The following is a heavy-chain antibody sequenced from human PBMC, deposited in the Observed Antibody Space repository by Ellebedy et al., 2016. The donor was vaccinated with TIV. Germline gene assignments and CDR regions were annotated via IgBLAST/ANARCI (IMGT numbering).Heavy chain of an antibody. Sequence: GGSLRLSCAASGFTFSSYAMHWVRQAPGKGLEWVSAISGSDGSNYYADSVKGRFTISIDNSKSTLYLQMNSLRVEETALYYCEREGDSIGRCGAFDVWGQGTMVTVSS. D-gene: IGHD6-19*01. CDR1: GFTFSSYA. V-gene: IGHV3-23*01. J-gene: IGHJ3*01. CDR3: EREGDSIGRCGAFDV. CDR2: ISGSDGSN.